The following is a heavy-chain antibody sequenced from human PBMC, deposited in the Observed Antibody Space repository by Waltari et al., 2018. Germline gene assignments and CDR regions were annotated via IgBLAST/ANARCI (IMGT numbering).Heavy chain of an antibody. V-gene: IGHV4-34*01. CDR1: GGSFSGYY. Sequence: QVQLQQWGAGLLKPSETLSLTCAVYGGSFSGYYWSLTRQPPGKGREWIGEINHSGSTNYNPSLKSRVTISVDTSKNQFSLKLSSVTAADTAVYYCARESPPLVVAAEDYWGQGTLVTVSS. J-gene: IGHJ4*02. CDR2: INHSGST. D-gene: IGHD2-15*01. CDR3: ARESPPLVVAAEDY.